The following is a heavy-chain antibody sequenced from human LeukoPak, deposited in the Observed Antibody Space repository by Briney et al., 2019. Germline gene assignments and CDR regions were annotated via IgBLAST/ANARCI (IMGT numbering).Heavy chain of an antibody. V-gene: IGHV4-59*01. CDR2: IYYSGST. D-gene: IGHD4-23*01. Sequence: PSDTLSLTCTVSGGSISSYYWSWIRQPPGKGLEWIGYIYYSGSTNYNPSLKSRVTISVDTSKNQFSLKLSSVTAADTAVYYCARGDQRYGGNSDYYYYYYMDVWGKGTTVTVSS. CDR3: ARGDQRYGGNSDYYYYYYMDV. J-gene: IGHJ6*03. CDR1: GGSISSYY.